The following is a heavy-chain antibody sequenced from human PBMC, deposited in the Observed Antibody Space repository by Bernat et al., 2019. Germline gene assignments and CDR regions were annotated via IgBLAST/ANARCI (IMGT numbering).Heavy chain of an antibody. D-gene: IGHD3-3*01. CDR1: GGSISSSSYY. CDR2: IYYSGST. V-gene: IGHV4-39*01. CDR3: ARAYDFWSGYYVDY. Sequence: QLQLQESGPGLVKPSETLSLTCTVSGGSISSSSYYWGWIRQPPGKGLEWIGSIYYSGSTYYNPSPKSRVTISVDTSKNQFSLKLSSVTAADTAVYYCARAYDFWSGYYVDYWGQGTLVTVSS. J-gene: IGHJ4*02.